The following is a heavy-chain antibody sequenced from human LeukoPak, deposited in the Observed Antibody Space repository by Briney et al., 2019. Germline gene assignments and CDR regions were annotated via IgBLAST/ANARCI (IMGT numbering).Heavy chain of an antibody. CDR2: ISSNGGST. V-gene: IGHV3-64*01. CDR1: GFTFSSYA. J-gene: IGHJ4*02. D-gene: IGHD3-22*01. CDR3: ARGSRNYYDSSGYYYY. Sequence: PGGSLRLSCAASGFTFSSYAMHWVRQAPGKGLEYVSAISSNGGSTYYANSVEGRFTISRDNSKNTLYLQMGSLRAEDMAVYYCARGSRNYYDSSGYYYYWGQGTLVTVSS.